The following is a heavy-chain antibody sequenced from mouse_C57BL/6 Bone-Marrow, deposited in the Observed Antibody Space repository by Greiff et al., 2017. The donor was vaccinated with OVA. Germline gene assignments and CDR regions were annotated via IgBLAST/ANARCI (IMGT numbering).Heavy chain of an antibody. V-gene: IGHV1-64*01. CDR1: GYTFTSYW. CDR3: ARCSSYPYWYFDV. D-gene: IGHD1-1*01. Sequence: VQLQQPGAELVKPGASVKLSCKASGYTFTSYWMHWVKQRPGQGLEWIGMIHPNRGSTNYNEKFKSKATLTVDKSSSTAYMQLSSLTSEDSAVYYCARCSSYPYWYFDVWGTGTTVTVSS. CDR2: IHPNRGST. J-gene: IGHJ1*03.